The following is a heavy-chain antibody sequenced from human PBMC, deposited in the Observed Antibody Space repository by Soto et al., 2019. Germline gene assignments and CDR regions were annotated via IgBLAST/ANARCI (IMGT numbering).Heavy chain of an antibody. CDR3: ARESRFLEWLSLNWFDP. CDR1: GFTFSSYA. CDR2: ISSSSSTI. J-gene: IGHJ5*02. D-gene: IGHD3-3*01. Sequence: GGSLRLSCAASGFTFSSYAMTWVRQAPGKGLEWVSVISSSSSTIYYADSVKGRFTISRGNAKNSLYLQMNSLRDEDTAVYYCARESRFLEWLSLNWFDPWGQGTLVTVSS. V-gene: IGHV3-48*02.